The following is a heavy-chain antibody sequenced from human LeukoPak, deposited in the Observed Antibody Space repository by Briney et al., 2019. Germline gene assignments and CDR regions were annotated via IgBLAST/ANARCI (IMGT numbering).Heavy chain of an antibody. CDR2: INPSGGST. CDR3: ARGREKQWGGRSENWFDP. Sequence: ASVKVSCKASGYTFTSYYMHWVRQAPGQGLEWMGIINPSGGSTSYAQKFQGRVTMTRDMSTSTVYMELSSLRSEDTAVYYCARGREKQWGGRSENWFDPWGQGTLVTVSS. D-gene: IGHD3-16*01. J-gene: IGHJ5*02. V-gene: IGHV1-46*01. CDR1: GYTFTSYY.